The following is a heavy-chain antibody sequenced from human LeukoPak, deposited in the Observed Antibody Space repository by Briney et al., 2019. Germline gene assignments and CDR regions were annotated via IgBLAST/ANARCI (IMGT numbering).Heavy chain of an antibody. Sequence: ASVKVSCKASGGTFSSYAISWVRQAPGQGLEWMGRFDPEDGETIYAQTLQGRVTMTEVTSTDTAYMELSSLRSEDTAVYYCATEALDDSDSYFEYWGQGTLVTVSS. V-gene: IGHV1-24*01. CDR2: FDPEDGET. D-gene: IGHD3-10*01. CDR1: GGTFSSYA. CDR3: ATEALDDSDSYFEY. J-gene: IGHJ4*02.